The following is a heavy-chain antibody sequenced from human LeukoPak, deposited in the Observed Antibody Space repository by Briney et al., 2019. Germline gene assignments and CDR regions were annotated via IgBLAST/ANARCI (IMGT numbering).Heavy chain of an antibody. CDR3: ARVASKGGMDV. J-gene: IGHJ6*02. Sequence: PSETLSLTCSVSGGSTGSYHWSWIRQPPGKGLEWIGHVHYTWNTKYNPSLTGRVSISLDRSKNQFSLSLTSVTAADTAVYYCARVASKGGMDVWGQGTTVTVSS. CDR1: GGSTGSYH. V-gene: IGHV4-59*01. CDR2: VHYTWNT.